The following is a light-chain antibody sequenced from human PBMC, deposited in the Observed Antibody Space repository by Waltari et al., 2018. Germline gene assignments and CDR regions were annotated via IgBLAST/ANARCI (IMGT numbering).Light chain of an antibody. V-gene: IGKV3-20*01. CDR2: GTS. CDR1: QSVTSIS. CDR3: QQYDGSAVT. J-gene: IGKJ4*01. Sequence: IVLTQSPDTLSLSPGERATLSCRASQSVTSISLAWYQQKHGQAPRLLIYGTSSRATGFPDRFSGSGSGTDFTLTISRLEPEDFAVYHCQQYDGSAVTFGGGTKVEIK.